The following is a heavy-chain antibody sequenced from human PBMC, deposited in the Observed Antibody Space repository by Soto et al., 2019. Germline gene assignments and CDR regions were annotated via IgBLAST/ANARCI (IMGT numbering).Heavy chain of an antibody. J-gene: IGHJ4*02. CDR2: INHSGST. Sequence: QVQLQQWGAGLLKPSEPLSLTCAVYGGSFSGYYWTWIRQPPGTGLEWIGEINHSGSTNYNPSLKGRVTISVYTSKNQFSLKLTSVTAAGTAVYYCATDKITGLFDYWGQGTLVTVSS. D-gene: IGHD2-8*02. CDR3: ATDKITGLFDY. V-gene: IGHV4-34*01. CDR1: GGSFSGYY.